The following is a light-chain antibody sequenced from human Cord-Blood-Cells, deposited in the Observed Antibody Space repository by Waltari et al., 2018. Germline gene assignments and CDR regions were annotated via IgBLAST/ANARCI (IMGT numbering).Light chain of an antibody. Sequence: QSALTQPASVSGSPGQSITLSCTGTSSDVGGYNYVSWYQQHPSKDPKLMIYDVSTRPSGVSNRFSGSKSGNTASLTISGLQAEDDADYYCSSYTSSSTYVFGTGTKDTVL. CDR1: SSDVGGYNY. CDR3: SSYTSSSTYV. J-gene: IGLJ1*01. CDR2: DVS. V-gene: IGLV2-14*03.